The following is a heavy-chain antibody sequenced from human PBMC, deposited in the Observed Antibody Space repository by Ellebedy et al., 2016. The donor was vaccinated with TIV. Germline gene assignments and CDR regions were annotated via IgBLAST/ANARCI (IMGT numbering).Heavy chain of an antibody. CDR2: IWYDGSNK. CDR1: GFTFSSYG. CDR3: ARDLQIGWFDP. J-gene: IGHJ5*02. D-gene: IGHD3-22*01. V-gene: IGHV3-33*01. Sequence: GGSLRLSXAASGFTFSSYGMHWVRQAPGKGLEWVAVIWYDGSNKYYADSVKGRFTISRDNSKNTLYLQMNSLRAEDTAVYYCARDLQIGWFDPWGQGTLVTVSS.